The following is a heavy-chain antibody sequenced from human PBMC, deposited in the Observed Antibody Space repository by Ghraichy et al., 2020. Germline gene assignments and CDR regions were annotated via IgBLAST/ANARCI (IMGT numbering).Heavy chain of an antibody. Sequence: SETLSLTCTVSGGSISSYYWSWIRQPPGKGLEWIGYIYYSGSTNYNPSLKSRVTISVDTSKNQFSLKLSSVTAADTAVYYCAREMTTVTYFDYWGQGTLVTVSS. J-gene: IGHJ4*02. CDR1: GGSISSYY. CDR2: IYYSGST. V-gene: IGHV4-59*01. CDR3: AREMTTVTYFDY. D-gene: IGHD4-17*01.